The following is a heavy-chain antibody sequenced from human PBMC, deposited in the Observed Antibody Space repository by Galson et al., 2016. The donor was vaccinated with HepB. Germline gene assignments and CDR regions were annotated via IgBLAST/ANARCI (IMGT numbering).Heavy chain of an antibody. CDR2: IRYGGGGT. V-gene: IGHV3-23*01. CDR3: AKDGAIFGVVPEYYFDY. CDR1: EFTFSSYA. Sequence: SLRLSCAASEFTFSSYAMSWVRQAPGKGLEWVSAIRYGGGGTYYADSVKVRFTISRANSKNTLYLQMNSMRAEDTAVYYCAKDGAIFGVVPEYYFDYWGQGTLVTVSS. J-gene: IGHJ4*02. D-gene: IGHD3-3*01.